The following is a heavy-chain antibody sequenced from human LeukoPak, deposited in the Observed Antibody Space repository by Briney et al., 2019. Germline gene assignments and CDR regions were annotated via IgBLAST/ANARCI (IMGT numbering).Heavy chain of an antibody. CDR3: ARTGYSSPRAHFDY. D-gene: IGHD6-13*01. CDR1: GRTFTGYY. J-gene: IGHJ4*02. Sequence: ASVKVSCKASGRTFTGYYMHWVRQAPGQGLEWMAMINPSGGSTTYAQKFQGRVTMTRDKSTSTVYMELSSLRSEDTAVYYCARTGYSSPRAHFDYWGQGTLVTVSS. CDR2: INPSGGST. V-gene: IGHV1-46*01.